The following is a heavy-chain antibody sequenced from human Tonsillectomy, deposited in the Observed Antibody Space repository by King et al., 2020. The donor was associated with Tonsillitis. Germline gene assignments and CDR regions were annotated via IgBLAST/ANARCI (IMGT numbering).Heavy chain of an antibody. CDR3: TRDGFHFGGYDS. CDR2: IRNRDNRYTT. J-gene: IGHJ5*01. Sequence: VQLVESGGGLVQPGGSLRLSCAASGFTFSDYHMDWVRQAPGKGLEWVGHIRNRDNRYTTEYAPSVEGRFTISRDDSKNSLYLQMTNLVNEDTSVYYCTRDGFHFGGYDSWGQGTLVTVSA. D-gene: IGHD4-17*01. CDR1: GFTFSDYH. V-gene: IGHV3-72*01.